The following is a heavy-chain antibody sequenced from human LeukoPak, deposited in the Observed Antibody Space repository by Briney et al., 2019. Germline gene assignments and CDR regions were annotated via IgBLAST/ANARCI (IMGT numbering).Heavy chain of an antibody. D-gene: IGHD6-6*01. Sequence: SETLSLTCAVYDGSFSGYYWIWMRQPPGKGLEWIGDINHRGSTNYNHSHKSRVTIAVDTSKNHFSLILSSVTAADTAVYDCARDEEYSSWPRGYWYFDLWGRGTLVTVSS. CDR1: DGSFSGYY. J-gene: IGHJ2*01. CDR2: INHRGST. V-gene: IGHV4-34*01. CDR3: ARDEEYSSWPRGYWYFDL.